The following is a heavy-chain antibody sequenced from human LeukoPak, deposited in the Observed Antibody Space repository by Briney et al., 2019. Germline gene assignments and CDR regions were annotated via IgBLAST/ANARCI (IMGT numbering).Heavy chain of an antibody. Sequence: GASVKVPCKASGGTFSSYAISWVRQAPGQGLEWMGRIIPILGIANYAQKFQGRVTITADKSTSTAYMELSSLRSEDTAVYYCARERSGDWGFHYWGQGTLVTVSS. V-gene: IGHV1-69*04. CDR2: IIPILGIA. J-gene: IGHJ4*02. CDR1: GGTFSSYA. CDR3: ARERSGDWGFHY. D-gene: IGHD7-27*01.